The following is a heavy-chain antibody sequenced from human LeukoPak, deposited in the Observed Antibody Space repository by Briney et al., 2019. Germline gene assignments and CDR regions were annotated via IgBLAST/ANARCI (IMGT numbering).Heavy chain of an antibody. Sequence: SGPTLVNPTQTLTLTCTFSGFSLSTSGVGVGWIRQPPGKALEWLALIYWDDDKRYSPSLKSRLTITKDTSKNQVVLTMTNMDPVDTATYYCAHTRELLWFGEGGNWFDPWGQGTLVTVSS. CDR2: IYWDDDK. D-gene: IGHD3-10*01. CDR3: AHTRELLWFGEGGNWFDP. J-gene: IGHJ5*02. CDR1: GFSLSTSGVG. V-gene: IGHV2-5*02.